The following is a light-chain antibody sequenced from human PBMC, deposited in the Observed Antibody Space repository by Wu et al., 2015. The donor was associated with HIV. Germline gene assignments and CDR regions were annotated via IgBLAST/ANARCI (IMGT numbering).Light chain of an antibody. V-gene: IGKV3-15*01. Sequence: EIVMTQSPATLSVSPGERVTLSCRASQSISSNLAWYQQKPGQAPRLLIYGASTRATGIPARFSGSGSGTEFTLTINSMQSEDFAVYYCQQYNKWPPLTFGGGTKVEIK. CDR2: GAS. CDR1: QSISSN. CDR3: QQYNKWPPLT. J-gene: IGKJ4*01.